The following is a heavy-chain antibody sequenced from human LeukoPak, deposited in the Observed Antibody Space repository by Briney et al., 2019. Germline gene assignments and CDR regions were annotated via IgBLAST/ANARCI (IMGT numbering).Heavy chain of an antibody. CDR3: ARESYYDSSGYSHDAFDI. Sequence: SETLSLTCTVSGGSISSSSYYWGWIRQPPGKGLEWIGSIYYSGNTYYNPSLKSRVTISVDTSKNQFSLKLSSVTAADTAVYYCARESYYDSSGYSHDAFDIWGQGTMVTVSS. J-gene: IGHJ3*02. D-gene: IGHD3-22*01. V-gene: IGHV4-39*02. CDR1: GGSISSSSYY. CDR2: IYYSGNT.